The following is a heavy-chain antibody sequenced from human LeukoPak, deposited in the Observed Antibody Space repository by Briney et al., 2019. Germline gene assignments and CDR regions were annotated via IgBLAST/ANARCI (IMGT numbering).Heavy chain of an antibody. D-gene: IGHD3-10*01. CDR3: AKGTGLWFGELFGGFDY. CDR2: INPNSGGT. V-gene: IGHV1-2*02. J-gene: IGHJ4*02. CDR1: GYTFTGYY. Sequence: ASVKVSCKASGYTFTGYYMHWVRQAPGQGLEWMGWINPNSGGTNSAQKFQGRVAMTRDTSISTASMELSRLRSDDTAVYYCAKGTGLWFGELFGGFDYWGQGTLVTVS.